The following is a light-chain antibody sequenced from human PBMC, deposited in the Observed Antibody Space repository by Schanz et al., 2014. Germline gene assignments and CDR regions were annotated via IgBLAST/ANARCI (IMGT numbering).Light chain of an antibody. CDR1: QSVSSY. Sequence: EIVLTQSPATLSLSPGERATLSCRASQSVSSYLAWYQQKPGQAPRLLIYDASNRATGIPARFSGSGSGTDFTLTISGLEPEDFAVYYCQQYGTSVFTFGPGTKVEIK. CDR3: QQYGTSVFT. J-gene: IGKJ3*01. CDR2: DAS. V-gene: IGKV3-11*01.